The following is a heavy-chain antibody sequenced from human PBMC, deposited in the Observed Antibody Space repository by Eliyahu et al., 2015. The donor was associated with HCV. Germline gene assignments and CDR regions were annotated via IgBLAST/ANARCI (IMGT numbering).Heavy chain of an antibody. Sequence: EVKKPGSSVKVSCKASGGTFSSYAISWVRQAPGQGLEWMGRIIPILGIANYAQKFQGRVTITADKSTSTAYMELSSLRSEDTAVYYCARGDLSGYESFDYWGQGTLVTVSS. V-gene: IGHV1-69*04. CDR1: GGTFSSYA. J-gene: IGHJ4*02. D-gene: IGHD5-12*01. CDR3: ARGDLSGYESFDY. CDR2: IIPILGIA.